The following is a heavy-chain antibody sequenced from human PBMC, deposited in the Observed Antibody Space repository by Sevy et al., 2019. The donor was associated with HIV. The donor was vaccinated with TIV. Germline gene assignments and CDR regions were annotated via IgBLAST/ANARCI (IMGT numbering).Heavy chain of an antibody. V-gene: IGHV1-24*01. CDR1: GYTLSKLS. CDR2: FDPEDGET. CDR3: ATLDFWSDYPLYGMDV. D-gene: IGHD3-3*01. J-gene: IGHJ6*02. Sequence: ASVKVSCKVSGYTLSKLSMHWVRQAPGKGPEGMGGFDPEDGETIYAQKFQGRVTMTEDTSTDTAYMELSSLRSEDTAVYYCATLDFWSDYPLYGMDVWGQGTTVTVSS.